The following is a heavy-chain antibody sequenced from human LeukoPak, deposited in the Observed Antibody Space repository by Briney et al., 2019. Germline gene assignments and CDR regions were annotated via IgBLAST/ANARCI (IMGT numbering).Heavy chain of an antibody. J-gene: IGHJ3*01. CDR3: AQPYSSGPL. Sequence: SETLSLTCAVYGWSFGGYYWSWIRQPPGKGLEWIGEINHSGSTNYNPSLKSRVTISVDTSKNQFSLRLSSVTAADTAVYYCAQPYSSGPLWGQGTMVTVSS. CDR1: GWSFGGYY. D-gene: IGHD6-19*01. V-gene: IGHV4-34*01. CDR2: INHSGST.